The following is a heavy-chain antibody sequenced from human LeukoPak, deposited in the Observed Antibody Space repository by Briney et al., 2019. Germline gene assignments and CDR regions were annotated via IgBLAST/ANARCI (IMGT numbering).Heavy chain of an antibody. D-gene: IGHD4-23*01. J-gene: IGHJ4*02. CDR2: INHSGST. CDR1: GGSFSGYY. Sequence: PSETLSLTCAVYGGSFSGYYWSWIRQPPGKGLKWIGEINHSGSTNYNPSLKSRVTISVDASKNQFSLKLSSVTAADTAVYYCARAPVTVVTQGYFDYWGQGTLVTVSS. V-gene: IGHV4-34*01. CDR3: ARAPVTVVTQGYFDY.